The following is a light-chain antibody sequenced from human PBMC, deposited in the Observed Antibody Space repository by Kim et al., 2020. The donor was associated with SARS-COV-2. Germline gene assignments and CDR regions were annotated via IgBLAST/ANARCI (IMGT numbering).Light chain of an antibody. CDR3: QSADGSGTYV. J-gene: IGLJ1*01. CDR1: ALPEKQ. CDR2: KDS. Sequence: PGQTARSTCSGDALPEKQTYWYQQKSGQAPLLMIYKDSERPSGIPGRFSGSSSGTTVTLTTSGVQAEDDADYYCQSADGSGTYVFGTGTKVTVL. V-gene: IGLV3-25*03.